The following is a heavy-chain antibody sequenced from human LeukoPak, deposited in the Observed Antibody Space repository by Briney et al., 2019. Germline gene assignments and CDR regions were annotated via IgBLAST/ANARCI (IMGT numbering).Heavy chain of an antibody. CDR1: GYTFTSYD. D-gene: IGHD2-21*02. CDR2: MNPNSGNT. CDR3: ARSPYCGGDCYRFYAFDI. J-gene: IGHJ3*02. V-gene: IGHV1-8*02. Sequence: ASVKVSCKASGYTFTSYDINWVRQATGQGLEWMGWMNPNSGNTGCAQKFQGWVTMTRDTSISTAYMELSRLRSDDTAVYYCARSPYCGGDCYRFYAFDIWGQGTMVTVSS.